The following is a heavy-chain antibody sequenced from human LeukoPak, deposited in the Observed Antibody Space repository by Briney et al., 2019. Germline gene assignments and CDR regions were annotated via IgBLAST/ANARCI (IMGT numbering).Heavy chain of an antibody. V-gene: IGHV3-7*03. J-gene: IGHJ4*02. Sequence: GGSLRLPCVVSGYTFTNYWMSWVRQAPGKGLEWVANIGEDGSEKYHVDSVRGRFTISRDNAKNSLYLQMNSLRAEGTAVYYCVRDPTRAECRSGSCYLDYWGQGALVSVSS. CDR3: VRDPTRAECRSGSCYLDY. D-gene: IGHD2-15*01. CDR2: IGEDGSEK. CDR1: GYTFTNYW.